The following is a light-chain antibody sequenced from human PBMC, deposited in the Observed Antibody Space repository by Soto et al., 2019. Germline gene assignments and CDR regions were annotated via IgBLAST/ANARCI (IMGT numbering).Light chain of an antibody. J-gene: IGLJ3*02. CDR3: ASWDDSLSGVV. Sequence: QSVLTQPPSASGTPGQRVTISCSGSTSNLGSNFIYWYQQLPGAAPKLLISRNNQRPSGVPDRFSDSKSGTSASLAISGLRSEDEAVYHCASWDDSLSGVVFGGGTKVTVL. CDR2: RNN. V-gene: IGLV1-47*01. CDR1: TSNLGSNF.